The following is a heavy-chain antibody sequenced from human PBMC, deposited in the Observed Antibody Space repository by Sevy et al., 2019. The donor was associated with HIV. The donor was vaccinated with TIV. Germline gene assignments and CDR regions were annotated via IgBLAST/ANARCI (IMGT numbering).Heavy chain of an antibody. CDR2: LSGRGGST. V-gene: IGHV3-23*01. Sequence: GGSLRLSCAASGFTFSSYAMSWVRQAPGKGLEWVSALSGRGGSTYYADSVKGRFTISRENSKNTLYLQMNSLRAEDMAVYYWAKDDGGTMVRGVTIDYWGQGTLVTVSS. D-gene: IGHD3-10*01. CDR3: AKDDGGTMVRGVTIDY. J-gene: IGHJ4*02. CDR1: GFTFSSYA.